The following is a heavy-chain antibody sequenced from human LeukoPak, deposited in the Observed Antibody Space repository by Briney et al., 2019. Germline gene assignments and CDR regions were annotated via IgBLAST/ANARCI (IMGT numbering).Heavy chain of an antibody. CDR3: ARDSIVVVPAAMGSYYYYGMDV. D-gene: IGHD2-2*01. Sequence: ASVKVSCKASGYTFTSHDISWVRQAPGQGLEWMGWISAYNGNTNYAQKLQGRVTMTTDTSTSTAYMELRSLRSDDTAVYYCARDSIVVVPAAMGSYYYYGMDVWGQGTMVTVSS. J-gene: IGHJ6*02. CDR2: ISAYNGNT. V-gene: IGHV1-18*01. CDR1: GYTFTSHD.